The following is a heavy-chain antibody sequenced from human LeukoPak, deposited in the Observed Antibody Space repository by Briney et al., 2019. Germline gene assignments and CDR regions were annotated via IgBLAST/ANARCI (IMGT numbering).Heavy chain of an antibody. CDR3: ARHGWNFRSGTYYTFYP. J-gene: IGHJ5*02. CDR1: VGSISSSSFY. CDR2: ISYSGST. V-gene: IGHV4-39*01. Sequence: SETLSLTCSVSVGSISSSSFYWGWIRQPPGKGLEWIGSISYSGSTYYNPSLKSRVTISVDTSKNQFSLRLNSVTAADTAMYDCARHGWNFRSGTYYTFYPWGKGTLVTVSS. D-gene: IGHD3-10*01.